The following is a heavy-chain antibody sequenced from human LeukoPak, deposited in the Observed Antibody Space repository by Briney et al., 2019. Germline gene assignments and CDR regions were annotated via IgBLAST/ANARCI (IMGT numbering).Heavy chain of an antibody. D-gene: IGHD3-10*01. Sequence: SETLSLTCTVSGGSISSSSYYWGWIRQPPGKGLEWIGSIYYSGSTYYNPSLKSRVTISVDTSKNQFSLKLSSVTAADTAVYYCARDKGLWFGEYPPLFDYWGQGTLVTVSS. CDR1: GGSISSSSYY. V-gene: IGHV4-39*07. J-gene: IGHJ4*02. CDR3: ARDKGLWFGEYPPLFDY. CDR2: IYYSGST.